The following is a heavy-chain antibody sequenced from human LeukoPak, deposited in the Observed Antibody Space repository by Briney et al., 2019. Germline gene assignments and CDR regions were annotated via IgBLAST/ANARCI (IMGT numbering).Heavy chain of an antibody. Sequence: GGSLRLSCAASGFKFSDYYMSWIRQALGKGLESVSYISSSSSYTKYADSVKGRFTISRDNAKNSLYLQVNSLRAEDTAVYYCARGTGTTAYFDYWGQGTLVTVSS. J-gene: IGHJ4*02. CDR2: ISSSSSYT. D-gene: IGHD1-1*01. V-gene: IGHV3-11*06. CDR3: ARGTGTTAYFDY. CDR1: GFKFSDYY.